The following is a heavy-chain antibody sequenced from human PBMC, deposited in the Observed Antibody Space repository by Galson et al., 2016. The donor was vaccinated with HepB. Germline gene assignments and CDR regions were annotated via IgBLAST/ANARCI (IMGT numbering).Heavy chain of an antibody. Sequence: SLRLSCAASGFTFSTYGMHWVRQGPGKGLEWVSVISYDGCHKYYADSVKGRFTISREISKNTLYLQMNSMRAEDTAVYYCAKNSLRVIVGAADYWGQGTLVTVSS. J-gene: IGHJ4*02. D-gene: IGHD1-26*01. V-gene: IGHV3-30*18. CDR3: AKNSLRVIVGAADY. CDR2: ISYDGCHK. CDR1: GFTFSTYG.